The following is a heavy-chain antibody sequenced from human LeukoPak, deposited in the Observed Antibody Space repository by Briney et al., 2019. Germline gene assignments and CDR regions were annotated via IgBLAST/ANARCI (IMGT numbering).Heavy chain of an antibody. CDR2: MNPISGNT. D-gene: IGHD6-25*01. V-gene: IGHV1-8*03. Sequence: ASVKVSCKASGYTFSNNDINWVRQATGQGLEWMGWMNPISGNTGFAQKFQSRVTITRITSISTAYMEMSSLRSDDTAVYYCVRGAKCSGADCDSTKEYVYYFDYWGQGTLVTVSS. CDR3: VRGAKCSGADCDSTKEYVYYFDY. CDR1: GYTFSNND. J-gene: IGHJ4*02.